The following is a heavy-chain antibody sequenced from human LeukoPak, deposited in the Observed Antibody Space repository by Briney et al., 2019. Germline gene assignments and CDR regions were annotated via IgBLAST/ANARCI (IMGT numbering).Heavy chain of an antibody. Sequence: ASVKVSCKASVYTFTGYYIHWGRRAPRQGLGWRGWINPNSGGTNYAQTFQGRVTMTRDTSISTAYLELRGLRSDDRAVYYCARGPPTIVVVITTGDFDSWGQGTLVTVSS. J-gene: IGHJ4*02. CDR1: VYTFTGYY. CDR3: ARGPPTIVVVITTGDFDS. V-gene: IGHV1-2*02. D-gene: IGHD3-22*01. CDR2: INPNSGGT.